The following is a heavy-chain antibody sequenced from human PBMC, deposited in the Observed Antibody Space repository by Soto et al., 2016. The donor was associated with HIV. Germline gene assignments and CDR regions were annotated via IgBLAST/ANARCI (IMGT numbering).Heavy chain of an antibody. CDR2: ISGSGGST. D-gene: IGHD3-22*01. Sequence: EVQLLESGGGLVQPGGSLRLSCAASGFTFSNYAMTWVRQAPGKGLEWVSGISGSGGSTYYADSVKGRFTISRDNSKNTLYLQMNSLRAEDTAVYYCAKYASMIVVVIPNWFDPWGQGTLVTVSS. J-gene: IGHJ5*02. CDR1: GFTFSNYA. V-gene: IGHV3-23*01. CDR3: AKYASMIVVVIPNWFDP.